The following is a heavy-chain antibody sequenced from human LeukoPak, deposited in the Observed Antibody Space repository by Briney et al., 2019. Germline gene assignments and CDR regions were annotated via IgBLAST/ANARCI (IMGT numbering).Heavy chain of an antibody. CDR2: INPNSGGT. CDR1: GYTFTGYY. Sequence: ASVKVSCKASGYTFTGYYMHWVRQAPGQGLEWMGWINPNSGGTNYAQKFQGRVTMTRDTSISTAYMELSRLRSDDTAVYYCAREPYSNSGYMDVWGKGTTVTVSS. V-gene: IGHV1-2*02. D-gene: IGHD4-11*01. J-gene: IGHJ6*03. CDR3: AREPYSNSGYMDV.